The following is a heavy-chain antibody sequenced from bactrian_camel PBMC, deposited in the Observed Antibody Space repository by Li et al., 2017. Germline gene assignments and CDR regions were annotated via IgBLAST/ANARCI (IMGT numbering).Heavy chain of an antibody. CDR3: GAGRYCSLSYITI. D-gene: IGHD6*01. CDR1: GVSFNNYC. J-gene: IGHJ4*01. Sequence: QLVESGGGSVQAGGSLRLSCGASGVSFNNYCMGWFRQAPGKERESVARIGSGGTIFYASSVKGRLTISQDTRKNNLYLEMSGLDVSDTAVYYCGAGRYCSLSYITIWGQGTQVTVS. CDR2: IGSGGTI. V-gene: IGHV3S55*01.